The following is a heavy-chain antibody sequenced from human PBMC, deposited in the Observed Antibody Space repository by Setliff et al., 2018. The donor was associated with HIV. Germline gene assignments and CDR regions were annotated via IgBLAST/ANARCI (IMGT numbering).Heavy chain of an antibody. V-gene: IGHV4-39*01. CDR2: IYSSGST. CDR1: GGSSSSRSYY. J-gene: IGHJ3*02. CDR3: ARHFSIFGVTIISNDALDI. Sequence: PSETLSLTCTLSGGSSSSRSYYWGWIRQPPGKGLEWIGSIYSSGSTYYNPSLKSRVTISVDKSKNQFSLKLSSVTAADTALYYCARHFSIFGVTIISNDALDIWGRGTMVTVSS. D-gene: IGHD3-3*01.